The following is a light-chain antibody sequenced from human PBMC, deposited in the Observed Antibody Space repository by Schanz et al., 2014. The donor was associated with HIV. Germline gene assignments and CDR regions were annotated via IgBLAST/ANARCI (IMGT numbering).Light chain of an antibody. Sequence: DIQMTQSASSVSASVGDRVTITCRASQGISNYLIWFQQKPGKVPKSLIYCASTLQSGVPSRFSGSGSGTDFTLTISSLQPEDSATYYCLQHNSYPLTFGGGTKVEI. J-gene: IGKJ4*01. CDR1: QGISNY. V-gene: IGKV1-16*01. CDR2: CAS. CDR3: LQHNSYPLT.